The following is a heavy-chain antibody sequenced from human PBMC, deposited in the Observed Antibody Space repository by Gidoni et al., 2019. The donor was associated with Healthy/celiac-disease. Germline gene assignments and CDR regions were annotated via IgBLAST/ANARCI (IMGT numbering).Heavy chain of an antibody. Sequence: QVQLQESGPGLVKPSETLSLTCTVSGGSISSHYWSWLRQPPGKGLEWIGYIYYSGSTNYNPSLKSRVAVSVDTSKNQFSLKLTSVTAADTAVYYCARTDHRWFDPWGQGTLVTVSS. CDR3: ARTDHRWFDP. CDR1: GGSISSHY. J-gene: IGHJ5*02. CDR2: IYYSGST. V-gene: IGHV4-59*11.